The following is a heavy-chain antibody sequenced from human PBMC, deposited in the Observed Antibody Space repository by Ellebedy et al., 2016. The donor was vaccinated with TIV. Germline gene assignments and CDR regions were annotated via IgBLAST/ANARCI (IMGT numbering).Heavy chain of an antibody. CDR1: GYSFTTYW. Sequence: GGSLRLSXKGSGYSFTTYWIGWVRQMPGKGLEWMGIIYPGDSDTKYSPSFQGQVTISADKSISTAYLQWSSLKASDTAMYYCARHDRYDISGYQPGGAFDIWGQGTMVTVSS. J-gene: IGHJ3*02. V-gene: IGHV5-51*01. CDR3: ARHDRYDISGYQPGGAFDI. D-gene: IGHD3-22*01. CDR2: IYPGDSDT.